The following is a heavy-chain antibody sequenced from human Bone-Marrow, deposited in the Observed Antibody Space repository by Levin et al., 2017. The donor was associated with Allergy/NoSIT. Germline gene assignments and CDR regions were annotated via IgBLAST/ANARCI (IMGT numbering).Heavy chain of an antibody. Sequence: GESLKISCKASGYTFTSYGISWVRQAPGQGLEWMGWISAYNGNTNYAQKLQGRVTMTTDTSTSTAYMELRSLRSDDTAVYYCARDGDLWFRELLPNPDYWGQGTLVTVSS. CDR1: GYTFTSYG. V-gene: IGHV1-18*01. D-gene: IGHD3-10*01. CDR3: ARDGDLWFRELLPNPDY. J-gene: IGHJ4*02. CDR2: ISAYNGNT.